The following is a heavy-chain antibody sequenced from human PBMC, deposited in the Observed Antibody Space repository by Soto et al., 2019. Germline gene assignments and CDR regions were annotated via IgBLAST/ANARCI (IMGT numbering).Heavy chain of an antibody. CDR3: ARGGYYGHVWGKLSDYGLDV. CDR2: ISPYNDYT. J-gene: IGHJ6*02. CDR1: GYTFIRYG. D-gene: IGHD3-16*01. V-gene: IGHV1-18*01. Sequence: QVQLVQSAAEVKKPGASVKVSCKASGYTFIRYGIAWVRQAPGQGLEWLGWISPYNDYTTYTQKLRCRVTMTTETSSRKVYMELRSLGSDDTAVYYAARGGYYGHVWGKLSDYGLDVWGQGTTVTVSS.